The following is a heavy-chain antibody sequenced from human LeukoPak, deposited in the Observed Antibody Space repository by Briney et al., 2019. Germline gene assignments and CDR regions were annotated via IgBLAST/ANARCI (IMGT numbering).Heavy chain of an antibody. Sequence: SETLSLTCTVSGGSISSYYWSWIRQPPGKGLEWIGEINHSGSTNYNLSLKSRVTISVDTSKNQFSLKLSSVTAADTAVYYCARLNYYDSSGRDYWYFDLWGRGTLVTVSS. CDR1: GGSISSYY. V-gene: IGHV4-34*01. D-gene: IGHD3-22*01. CDR2: INHSGST. J-gene: IGHJ2*01. CDR3: ARLNYYDSSGRDYWYFDL.